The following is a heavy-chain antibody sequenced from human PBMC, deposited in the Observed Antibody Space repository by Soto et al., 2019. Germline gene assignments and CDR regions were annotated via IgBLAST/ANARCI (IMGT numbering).Heavy chain of an antibody. CDR1: GFTVSSNY. D-gene: IGHD4-17*01. CDR2: IYSGGST. Sequence: EVQLVESGGGLVQPGGSLRLSCAASGFTVSSNYMSWVRQAPGKGLEWVSVIYSGGSTYYADSVKGRFTISRDNSKNPLYLQMTSLRAEDTAVYYCARDSDYGDYHKAFDYWGQGTLVTVSS. V-gene: IGHV3-66*01. J-gene: IGHJ4*02. CDR3: ARDSDYGDYHKAFDY.